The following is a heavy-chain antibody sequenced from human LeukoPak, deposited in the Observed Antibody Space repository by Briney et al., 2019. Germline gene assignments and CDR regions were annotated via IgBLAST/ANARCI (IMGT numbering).Heavy chain of an antibody. CDR1: GYTFTNYF. CDR2: INPTGGGT. D-gene: IGHD2/OR15-2a*01. Sequence: ASVKVSCKASGYTFTNYFMHGVRQVPGQGLEWIGVINPTGGGTTYAQRFQGRVTMTRDTSTSTVHMELSSLRSEDTAVYYCARGQNKCLGHWGQGTLVTVSS. V-gene: IGHV1-46*01. CDR3: ARGQNKCLGH. J-gene: IGHJ4*02.